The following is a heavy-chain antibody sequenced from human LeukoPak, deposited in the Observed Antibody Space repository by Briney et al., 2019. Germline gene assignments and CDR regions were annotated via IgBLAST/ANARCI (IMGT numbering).Heavy chain of an antibody. Sequence: GGSLRLSCAASGFTFSNYWMSWVRQAPGKGLEWVANIKQDGSEKYYADSVKGRFTISRDNSKNTLYLQLNSLRAEDTAVYFCAKDYDSSGWAAFDIWGQGTMVTVSS. CDR2: IKQDGSEK. V-gene: IGHV3-7*01. CDR3: AKDYDSSGWAAFDI. J-gene: IGHJ3*02. D-gene: IGHD3-22*01. CDR1: GFTFSNYW.